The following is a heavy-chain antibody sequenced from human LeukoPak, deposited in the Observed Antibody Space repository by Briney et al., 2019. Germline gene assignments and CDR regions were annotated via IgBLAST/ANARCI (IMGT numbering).Heavy chain of an antibody. Sequence: WETLSLTCTVSGGSIRGYFWTWIRQPPGKGLEWTGYIYYSGSTNYNPSLKSRLTIAVDTSKNQFSLRLHSVTAADTAVYYCAMAYSSSWYYFDYWGQGTLVTVSS. CDR3: AMAYSSSWYYFDY. CDR2: IYYSGST. V-gene: IGHV4-59*01. J-gene: IGHJ4*02. CDR1: GGSIRGYF. D-gene: IGHD6-13*01.